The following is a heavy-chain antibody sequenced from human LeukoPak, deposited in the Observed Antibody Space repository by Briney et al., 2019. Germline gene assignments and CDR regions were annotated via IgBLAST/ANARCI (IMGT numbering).Heavy chain of an antibody. J-gene: IGHJ4*02. CDR2: ISAYNGNT. V-gene: IGHV1-18*01. D-gene: IGHD3-22*01. CDR3: ARDLVPLDYDSSGYYFDY. CDR1: GYTFTSYG. Sequence: GASVKVSCKASGYTFTSYGISWVRQAPGQGLEWMGWISAYNGNTNYAQKLQGRVTMTTDTSTSTAYMELRSLRSDDTAVYYCARDLVPLDYDSSGYYFDYWGQGTLVTVSS.